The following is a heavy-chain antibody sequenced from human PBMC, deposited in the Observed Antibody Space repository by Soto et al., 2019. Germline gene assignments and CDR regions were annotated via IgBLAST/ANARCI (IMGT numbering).Heavy chain of an antibody. V-gene: IGHV3-23*01. Sequence: EVQLLQSGGGLVQPGGSLRLSCASSGFSFSTYAMSWVRQAPGNGLEWGSAISGSGATTFYADSMKGRFTIYRDNSRDTLYLQMNSLRAEDTAVYFCAREQCSPLDRYCADGAVDWVDPWCRGTLVTVSS. CDR3: AREQCSPLDRYCADGAVDWVDP. J-gene: IGHJ5*02. CDR2: ISGSGATT. CDR1: GFSFSTYA. D-gene: IGHD2-8*01.